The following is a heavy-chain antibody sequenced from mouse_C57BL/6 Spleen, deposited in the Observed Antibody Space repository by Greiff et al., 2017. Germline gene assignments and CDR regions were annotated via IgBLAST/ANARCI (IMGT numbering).Heavy chain of an antibody. V-gene: IGHV5-4*01. CDR1: GFTFSSYA. CDR2: ISDGGSYT. Sequence: EVKVVESGGGLVKPGGSLKLSCAASGFTFSSYAMSWVRQTPEKRLEWVATISDGGSYTYYPDNVKGRFTISRDNAKNNLYLQMSHLKSEDTAMYYCAREEGDPYYFDYWGQGTTLTVSS. CDR3: AREEGDPYYFDY. J-gene: IGHJ2*01. D-gene: IGHD3-3*01.